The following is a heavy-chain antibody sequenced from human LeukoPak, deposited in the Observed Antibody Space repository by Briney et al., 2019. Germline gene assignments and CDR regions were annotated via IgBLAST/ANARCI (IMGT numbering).Heavy chain of an antibody. CDR2: ISAYNGKT. V-gene: IGHV1-18*01. Sequence: ASVKVSCKASGYTFTSYGISWVRQAPGQGLEWMGWISAYNGKTDYAQELQGRVTMTTDTSTSTAYMELRSLRSDDTAVYYCARVHSSGCYGGLDPWGQGSLVTVSS. D-gene: IGHD6-19*01. CDR1: GYTFTSYG. J-gene: IGHJ5*02. CDR3: ARVHSSGCYGGLDP.